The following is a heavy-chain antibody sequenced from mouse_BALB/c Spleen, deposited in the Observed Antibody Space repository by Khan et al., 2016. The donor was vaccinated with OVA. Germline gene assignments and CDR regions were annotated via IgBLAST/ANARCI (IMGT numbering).Heavy chain of an antibody. CDR2: INPSNGYT. CDR1: GYTFTSYT. J-gene: IGHJ3*01. D-gene: IGHD2-14*01. V-gene: IGHV1-4*01. Sequence: QIQLVQSGAELARPGASVKMSCKASGYTFTSYTIHWIKKRPGQGLEWIGYINPSNGYTNYNQKFKDKATLTTDKSSTTAYLQLSSLTSDDSEVYNCVREGAYHRNDGWMAYWGQGTLVTVSA. CDR3: VREGAYHRNDGWMAY.